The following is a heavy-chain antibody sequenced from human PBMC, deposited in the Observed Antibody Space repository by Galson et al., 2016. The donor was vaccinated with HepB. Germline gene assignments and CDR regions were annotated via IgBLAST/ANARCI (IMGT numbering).Heavy chain of an antibody. Sequence: ETLSLTCAVSGGSISTDSWWHWVRQPPGQGLEWIGEIYHDGGTNYNPSLKIRLSMSVDKSKNQFSLNLLSVTAADAAVYYCARVTCGGGACQDVFAIWGQGIMVTVSS. CDR3: ARVTCGGGACQDVFAI. J-gene: IGHJ3*02. CDR2: IYHDGGT. V-gene: IGHV4-4*02. CDR1: GGSISTDSW. D-gene: IGHD2-21*02.